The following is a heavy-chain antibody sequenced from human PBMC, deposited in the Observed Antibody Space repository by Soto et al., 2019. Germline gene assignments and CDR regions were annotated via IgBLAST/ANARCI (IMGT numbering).Heavy chain of an antibody. Sequence: QVQLVQSGAEVKKPGSSVKVSCTASGGTFSSYAISWVRQAPGQGLEWMGGIIPIFGTANYAQKFQGRVTITADKSTSTAYMELSSLRSEDTAVYYCARGPSGGDYYYYGMDVWGQGTTVTVSS. CDR1: GGTFSSYA. D-gene: IGHD3-10*01. CDR2: IIPIFGTA. J-gene: IGHJ6*02. CDR3: ARGPSGGDYYYYGMDV. V-gene: IGHV1-69*06.